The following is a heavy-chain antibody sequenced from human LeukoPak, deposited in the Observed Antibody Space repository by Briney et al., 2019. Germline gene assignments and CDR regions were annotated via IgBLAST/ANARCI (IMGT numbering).Heavy chain of an antibody. Sequence: GSLRLSCAASGFTVSNNFMSWVRQAPGKGLEWVSVLYSGGSTYYADSVKGRFTISRDNSRNTLYLQMNSLRAEDTAVYYCSAFRPNDAFDIWGQGTMVTVSS. J-gene: IGHJ3*02. CDR3: SAFRPNDAFDI. V-gene: IGHV3-53*01. CDR1: GFTVSNNF. CDR2: LYSGGST.